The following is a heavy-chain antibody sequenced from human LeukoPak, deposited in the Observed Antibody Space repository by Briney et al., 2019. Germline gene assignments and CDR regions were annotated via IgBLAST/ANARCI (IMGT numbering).Heavy chain of an antibody. J-gene: IGHJ4*02. CDR1: GFSFSGYA. Sequence: GGSLRLSCEASGFSFSGYAMSWVRQAPGKGLDWVSGVSDSGVNTYYADSVKGRFTISRDTSKNTLYLQMNNLRAEDTAVYYCAKSEEQLTYFDYWGQGTLVTVSS. D-gene: IGHD6-6*01. CDR3: AKSEEQLTYFDY. CDR2: VSDSGVNT. V-gene: IGHV3-23*01.